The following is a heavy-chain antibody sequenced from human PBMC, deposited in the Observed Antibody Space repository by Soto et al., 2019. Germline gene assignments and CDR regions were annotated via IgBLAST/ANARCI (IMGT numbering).Heavy chain of an antibody. V-gene: IGHV3-30-3*01. CDR3: ATHVASTVTTSVWFDP. CDR2: ISYDGSTI. D-gene: IGHD4-4*01. CDR1: GFTFSSHA. Sequence: GGSLRLSCAASGFTFSSHAMHWVRQAPGKGLEWVAIISYDGSTIFYGDSVKGRFTISRDNSKNTLYLHMSSLRPDDTAVYFCATHVASTVTTSVWFDPWGQGTLVTVSS. J-gene: IGHJ5*02.